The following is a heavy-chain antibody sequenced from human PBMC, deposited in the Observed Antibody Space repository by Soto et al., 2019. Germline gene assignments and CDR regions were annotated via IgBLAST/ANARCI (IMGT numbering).Heavy chain of an antibody. CDR3: ARDTHYYDTSNYYRTYGMDV. V-gene: IGHV3-74*01. J-gene: IGHJ6*02. D-gene: IGHD3-22*01. Sequence: EVQLVESGGGLVQPGGSLRLSCAASGFTFSNHWMHWVRQAPGKGLIWVSRMNSDGSSTNYADSVKGRFTISRDNAKNTLYLQMNSLRAEDTAVYYCARDTHYYDTSNYYRTYGMDVWGQGTAV. CDR1: GFTFSNHW. CDR2: MNSDGSST.